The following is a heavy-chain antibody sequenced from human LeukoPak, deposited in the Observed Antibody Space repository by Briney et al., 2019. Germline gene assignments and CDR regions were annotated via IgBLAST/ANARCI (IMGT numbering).Heavy chain of an antibody. V-gene: IGHV3-53*01. CDR1: GFTVSSNY. Sequence: GGSLRLTCAASGFTVSSNYMSWVRQAPGKGLEWVSVIYSGGSTYYADSVKGRFTISRDNSKNTQYLQMNSLRAEDTAVYYCARARGYGDYVDYWGQGTLVTVSS. CDR3: ARARGYGDYVDY. D-gene: IGHD4-17*01. CDR2: IYSGGST. J-gene: IGHJ4*02.